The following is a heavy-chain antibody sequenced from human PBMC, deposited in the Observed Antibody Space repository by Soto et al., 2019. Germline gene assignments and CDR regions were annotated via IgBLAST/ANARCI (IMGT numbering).Heavy chain of an antibody. V-gene: IGHV1-2*02. Sequence: QVQLVQSGAEVKKSGASVMVSCKASGYTFTGYYIHWVRQAPGQGLEWMGWINPNNGGTDYVQKFQGRVSMTRNTSITTVYMELSRLRSDDTAVYYCARDLPIVGTTTWDYWGQGTLVTVSS. CDR2: INPNNGGT. J-gene: IGHJ4*02. CDR3: ARDLPIVGTTTWDY. D-gene: IGHD1-26*01. CDR1: GYTFTGYY.